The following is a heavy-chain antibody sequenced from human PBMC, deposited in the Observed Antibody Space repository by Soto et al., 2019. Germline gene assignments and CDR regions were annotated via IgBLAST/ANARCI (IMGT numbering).Heavy chain of an antibody. D-gene: IGHD5-12*01. CDR1: GGSISSYY. Sequence: NPSETLSLTCTVSGGSISSYYWSWIRQPPGKGLEWIGYIYYSGSTNYNPSLKSRVTISVDTSKNQFSLKLSSVTAADTAVYYCARVLPGKYRGYSLRWFAPWGRGTLVPVSS. J-gene: IGHJ5*02. CDR3: ARVLPGKYRGYSLRWFAP. V-gene: IGHV4-59*01. CDR2: IYYSGST.